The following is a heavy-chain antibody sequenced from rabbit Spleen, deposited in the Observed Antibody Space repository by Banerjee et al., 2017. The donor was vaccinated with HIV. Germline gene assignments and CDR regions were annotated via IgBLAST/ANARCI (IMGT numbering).Heavy chain of an antibody. CDR1: GFDIRTYG. D-gene: IGHD1-1*01. Sequence: QEQLVESGGGLVQPGGSLKLSCKVSGFDIRTYGVSWVRQAPGKGLEWIGYIDGVFGTKYYARWVNGRFTISSHNAQNTLYLQMNSLTAADTATYFCVRGASSSGYYSLWGPGTLVTVS. J-gene: IGHJ6*01. CDR2: IDGVFGTK. V-gene: IGHV1S47*01. CDR3: VRGASSSGYYSL.